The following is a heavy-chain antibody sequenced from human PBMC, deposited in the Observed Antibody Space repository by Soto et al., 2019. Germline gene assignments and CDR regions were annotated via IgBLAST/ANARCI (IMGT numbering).Heavy chain of an antibody. Sequence: GGSLRLSCAASGFPFGSYWMHWVRQAPGKGLVWVSRINTDGSNTNYADSVKGRFTISRDNAKNTLYLQMNSLRAEDTAVYYCARGYSTWGNSWGQGTLVTVSS. CDR1: GFPFGSYW. V-gene: IGHV3-74*01. CDR2: INTDGSNT. J-gene: IGHJ4*02. D-gene: IGHD7-27*01. CDR3: ARGYSTWGNS.